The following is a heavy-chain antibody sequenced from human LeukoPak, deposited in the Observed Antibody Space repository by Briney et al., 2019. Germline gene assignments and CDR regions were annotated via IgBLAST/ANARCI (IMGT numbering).Heavy chain of an antibody. J-gene: IGHJ4*02. V-gene: IGHV4-39*07. CDR2: IYYSRST. CDR1: GGSISSSSYY. Sequence: SETLSLTCTVSGGSISSSSYYWGWIRQPPGKGLEWIGSIYYSRSTYYNPSLKSRVTISVDTSKNQFSLKLSSVTAADTAVYYCARDRYYYDSSGYYLGPDYWGQGTLVTVSS. CDR3: ARDRYYYDSSGYYLGPDY. D-gene: IGHD3-22*01.